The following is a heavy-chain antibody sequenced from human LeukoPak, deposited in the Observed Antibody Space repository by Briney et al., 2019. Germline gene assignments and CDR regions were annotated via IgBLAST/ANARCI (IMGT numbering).Heavy chain of an antibody. CDR3: ARDPADCSSTSCSAEYYFDY. CDR1: GFIFSSYG. D-gene: IGHD2-2*01. V-gene: IGHV3-33*01. J-gene: IGHJ4*02. Sequence: PGRSLRLSCAASGFIFSSYGMHWVRQAPGKGLEWVAVIWYDGSNKYYADSVEGRFTISRDNSKNTLYLQMNSLRAEDTAVYYCARDPADCSSTSCSAEYYFDYWGQGTLVTVSS. CDR2: IWYDGSNK.